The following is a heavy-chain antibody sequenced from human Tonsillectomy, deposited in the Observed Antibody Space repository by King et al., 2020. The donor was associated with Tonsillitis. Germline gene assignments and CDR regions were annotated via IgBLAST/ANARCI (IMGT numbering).Heavy chain of an antibody. Sequence: VQLVESGGGLVRPGGSLTLSCAASGFTFSSYSMTWVRQAPGKGLEWVSVISDSGANTNYADSVKGRFTISRDNSKNTLYLEMNSLRAEDTAVYYCATSTVMEFWGQGTLVTVSP. CDR3: ATSTVMEF. CDR2: ISDSGANT. V-gene: IGHV3-23*04. D-gene: IGHD4-11*01. J-gene: IGHJ4*02. CDR1: GFTFSSYS.